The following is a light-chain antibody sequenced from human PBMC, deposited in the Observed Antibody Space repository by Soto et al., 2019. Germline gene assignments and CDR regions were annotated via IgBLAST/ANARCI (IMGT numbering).Light chain of an antibody. CDR2: GAS. V-gene: IGKV3-15*01. Sequence: EVVMTQSPATLSASPGERATLSCWASETVATNLAWYQQKPGQAPRLLISGASTRAAGISDRFRGSGSGTEFTLTISSLRSEDSGIYYCQQYNNWPQTFGQGTKVEIK. CDR1: ETVATN. CDR3: QQYNNWPQT. J-gene: IGKJ1*01.